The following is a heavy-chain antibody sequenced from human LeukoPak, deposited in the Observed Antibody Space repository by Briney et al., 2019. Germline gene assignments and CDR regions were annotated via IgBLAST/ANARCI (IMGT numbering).Heavy chain of an antibody. CDR2: INPNSGGT. Sequence: AAVKVSCKASGYTFTVYYMHWVRQAPGQGLEWMGWINPNSGGTNYAQKFQGRVTMTRDTSISTAYMELSRLRSDDTAVYYCARGLWPMEWEYQLPNGYYYGMDVWGQGTTVTVSS. V-gene: IGHV1-2*02. D-gene: IGHD2-2*01. J-gene: IGHJ6*02. CDR3: ARGLWPMEWEYQLPNGYYYGMDV. CDR1: GYTFTVYY.